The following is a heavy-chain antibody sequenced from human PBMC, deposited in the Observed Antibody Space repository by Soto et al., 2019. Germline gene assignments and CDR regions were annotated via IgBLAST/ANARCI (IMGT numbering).Heavy chain of an antibody. CDR3: ARDRVIAVADRIHYYYYYGMDV. J-gene: IGHJ6*02. Sequence: GASVKVSCKASGYTFTSYGISWVRQAPGQGLEWMGWISAYNGNTNYAQKHQGRVTMTTDTSTSTAYMELRSLRSDDTAVYYYARDRVIAVADRIHYYYYYGMDVWGQGTTVTVSS. D-gene: IGHD6-19*01. CDR2: ISAYNGNT. V-gene: IGHV1-18*04. CDR1: GYTFTSYG.